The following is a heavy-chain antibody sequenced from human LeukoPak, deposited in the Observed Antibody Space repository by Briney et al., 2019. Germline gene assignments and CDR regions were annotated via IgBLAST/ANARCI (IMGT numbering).Heavy chain of an antibody. J-gene: IGHJ4*02. D-gene: IGHD4-17*01. CDR1: GFTFSSYA. V-gene: IGHV3-23*01. Sequence: GGSLRLSCAASGFTFSSYAMSWVRQAPGKGLEWVSTIGSTGSNTYYTDSVKGRFTISRDNSKNTLDLQINGLRADDTAVYYCAKSMSTVTTSPFWGQGTLVTVSS. CDR3: AKSMSTVTTSPF. CDR2: IGSTGSNT.